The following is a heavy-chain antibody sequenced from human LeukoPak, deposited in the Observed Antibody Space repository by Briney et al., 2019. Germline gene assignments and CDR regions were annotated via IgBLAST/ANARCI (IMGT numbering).Heavy chain of an antibody. CDR2: ISSSSSYI. V-gene: IGHV3-21*01. CDR1: GFTFSSYS. Sequence: PGGSLRLSCAASGFTFSSYSMNWVRQAPGKGLEWVSSISSSSSYIYYADSVKGRFTISRDSSKNTLHLQMNSLRPEDTAVYYCARLEAGTEDYWGQGILVTVSS. D-gene: IGHD6-19*01. J-gene: IGHJ4*02. CDR3: ARLEAGTEDY.